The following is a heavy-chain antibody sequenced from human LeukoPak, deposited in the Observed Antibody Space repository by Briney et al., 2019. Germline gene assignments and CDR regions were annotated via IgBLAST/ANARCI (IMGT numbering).Heavy chain of an antibody. J-gene: IGHJ6*03. CDR1: GFTFSSYS. CDR2: ISSSSTI. CDR3: ARDAIFGVVIYYMDV. V-gene: IGHV3-48*01. Sequence: GGSLRLSCAASGFTFSSYSMNWVRQAPGKGLEWVSYISSSSTIYYADSVKGRFTISRDNAKNSLYLQMNSLRAEDTAVYYCARDAIFGVVIYYMDVWGKGTTVTVSS. D-gene: IGHD3-3*01.